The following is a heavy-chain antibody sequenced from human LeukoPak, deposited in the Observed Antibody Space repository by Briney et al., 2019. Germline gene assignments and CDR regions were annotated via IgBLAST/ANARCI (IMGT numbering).Heavy chain of an antibody. Sequence: PGGSLRLSCAASGFTFSSYGMHWVRQAPGKGLGWVAVIWYDGSNKYYADSVKGRFTISRDNSKNTLYLQMNSLRADDSAVYYCARESPVFDSWGQGTLVTVSS. J-gene: IGHJ4*02. CDR2: IWYDGSNK. CDR1: GFTFSSYG. CDR3: ARESPVFDS. V-gene: IGHV3-33*01.